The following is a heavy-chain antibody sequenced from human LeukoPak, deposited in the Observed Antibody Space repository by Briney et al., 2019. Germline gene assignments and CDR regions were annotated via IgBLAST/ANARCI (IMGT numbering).Heavy chain of an antibody. CDR1: GFTFSSYA. J-gene: IGHJ4*02. CDR3: AKVVEDMGAPLDY. Sequence: PGGSLRLSCAASGFTFSSYAMSWDRQAPGKGLEWVSAISGSGGSTYYADSVKGRFTISRDNSKNTLYLQMNSLRAEDTAVYYCAKVVEDMGAPLDYWGQGTLVTVSS. CDR2: ISGSGGST. V-gene: IGHV3-23*01. D-gene: IGHD3-16*01.